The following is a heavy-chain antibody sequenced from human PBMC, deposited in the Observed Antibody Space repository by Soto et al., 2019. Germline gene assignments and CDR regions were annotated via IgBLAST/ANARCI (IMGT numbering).Heavy chain of an antibody. Sequence: PSETRSRTWTVSGGSINTFYWSWVRQPAGKGLEWIGRIFSSGSTSFDPSLESRVAMSVDTSKNHFSLNLSSVTAADMAVYYCAREGSYSAYNFAHGIQLWSFDFWGQGALVTVS. CDR3: AREGSYSAYNFAHGIQLWSFDF. V-gene: IGHV4-4*07. CDR1: GGSINTFY. D-gene: IGHD5-12*01. CDR2: IFSSGST. J-gene: IGHJ4*02.